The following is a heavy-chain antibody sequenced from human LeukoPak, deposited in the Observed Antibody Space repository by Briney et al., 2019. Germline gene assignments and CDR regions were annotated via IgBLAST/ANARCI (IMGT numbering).Heavy chain of an antibody. Sequence: PSETLSLTCTVSGGSVSSGGYYWSWIRQPPGEGLEWIWYISYSGSTNYNPSLKSRVTISVDTSKNQFSLKLSSVTAADTAVYYCAASYSSAFPAIDYWGQGTLVTVSS. CDR1: GGSVSSGGYY. CDR2: ISYSGST. CDR3: AASYSSAFPAIDY. J-gene: IGHJ4*02. V-gene: IGHV4-61*08. D-gene: IGHD6-19*01.